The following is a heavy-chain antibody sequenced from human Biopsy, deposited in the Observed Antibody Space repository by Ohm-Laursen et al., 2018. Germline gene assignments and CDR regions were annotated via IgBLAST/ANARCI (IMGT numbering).Heavy chain of an antibody. CDR1: GGPSTNYA. V-gene: IGHV1-69*04. D-gene: IGHD3-3*01. J-gene: IGHJ4*02. CDR2: IVPILGHL. CDR3: AADADGYYTEFDY. Sequence: ASVKVSCKASGGPSTNYAFSWVRQAPGQGLEWVGRIVPILGHLNYAQRFQGRVSITADKSTSYVYMELSRLTSGDTAVYYCAADADGYYTEFDYWGPGTLVTVSS.